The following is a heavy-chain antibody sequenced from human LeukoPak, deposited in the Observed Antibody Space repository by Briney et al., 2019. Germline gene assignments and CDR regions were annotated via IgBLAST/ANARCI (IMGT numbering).Heavy chain of an antibody. J-gene: IGHJ4*02. CDR1: GFTFSSYA. D-gene: IGHD3-16*02. Sequence: PGGSLRLSCAASGFTFSSYAMSWVRQAPGTGLEWVSAISGSGGSTYYADSVKGRFTISRDNSKNTLYLQMNSLRAEDTAVYYCALGGVIVIPRLGWGQGTLVTVSS. V-gene: IGHV3-23*01. CDR2: ISGSGGST. CDR3: ALGGVIVIPRLG.